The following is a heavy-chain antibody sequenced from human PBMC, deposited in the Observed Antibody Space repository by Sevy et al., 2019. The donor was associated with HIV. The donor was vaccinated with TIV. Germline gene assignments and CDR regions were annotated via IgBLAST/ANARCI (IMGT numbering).Heavy chain of an antibody. CDR2: ISAYNANT. J-gene: IGHJ6*02. CDR1: GYTFTSYG. CDR3: ARDAHSGYYDFWSGYRYGMDV. V-gene: IGHV1-18*01. Sequence: ASVKVSCKASGYTFTSYGISWVRQAPGQGLEWMGWISAYNANTNYAQKLQGRVTMTTDTSTSTAYMELRSLRSDDTAVYYCARDAHSGYYDFWSGYRYGMDVWGQGTTVTVSS. D-gene: IGHD3-3*01.